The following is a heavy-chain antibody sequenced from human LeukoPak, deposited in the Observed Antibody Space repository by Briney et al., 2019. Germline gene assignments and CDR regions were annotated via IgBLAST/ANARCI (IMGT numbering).Heavy chain of an antibody. CDR2: ISTSGSA. Sequence: SQTLSRTCTVSGGSISAGTYYWRWIRQPAGKGLEWIGRISTSGSANYNPSLTSRVTISVDTSKNQFSLKLSSVTAADTAVYYCASDFSYWGQGILVTVSS. J-gene: IGHJ4*02. CDR3: ASDFSY. CDR1: GGSISAGTYY. V-gene: IGHV4-61*02.